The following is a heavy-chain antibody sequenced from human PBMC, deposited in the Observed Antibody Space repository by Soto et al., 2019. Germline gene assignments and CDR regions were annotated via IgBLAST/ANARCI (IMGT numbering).Heavy chain of an antibody. J-gene: IGHJ4*02. D-gene: IGHD3-3*01. CDR3: ARALDFWSAYFDY. CDR2: ISDRGVNT. CDR1: GFTFNNFA. V-gene: IGHV3-23*01. Sequence: GGSLRLSCAASGFTFNNFAMNWVRQAPGKGLEWVSTISDRGVNTYYADSVKGRFTISRDNSKNTLYLQMNSLRTEDTAVYYCARALDFWSAYFDYWGQGSLVTVSP.